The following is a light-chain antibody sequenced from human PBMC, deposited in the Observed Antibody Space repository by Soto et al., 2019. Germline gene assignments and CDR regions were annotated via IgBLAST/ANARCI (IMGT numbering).Light chain of an antibody. Sequence: DIQMTQSPSTLSGSVGDRFTITCRASQTISSWLARYQQKPGKAPKLLIYKASTLKSGVPSRFSGSGSGTEFTLTISSLQPDDFATYYCQHYNSYSEAFGQGTKVDIK. V-gene: IGKV1-5*03. CDR2: KAS. J-gene: IGKJ1*01. CDR3: QHYNSYSEA. CDR1: QTISSW.